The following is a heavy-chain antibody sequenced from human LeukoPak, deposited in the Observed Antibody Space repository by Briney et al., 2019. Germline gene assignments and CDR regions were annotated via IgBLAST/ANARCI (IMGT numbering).Heavy chain of an antibody. CDR2: IFYSGTT. CDR1: NDSISPLY. Sequence: SETLSLTCTVSNDSISPLYWGWIRQPPGRGLEFIGYIFYSGTTNFNPSLKSRVTLSVDTSKNQFSLRLNSVTAADTAVYYCARGGSAAKYYFDSWGQGTLVTVSS. CDR3: ARGGSAAKYYFDS. D-gene: IGHD6-13*01. V-gene: IGHV4-59*11. J-gene: IGHJ4*02.